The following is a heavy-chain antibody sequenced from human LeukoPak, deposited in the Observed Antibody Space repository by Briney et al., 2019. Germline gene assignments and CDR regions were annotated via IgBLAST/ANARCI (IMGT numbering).Heavy chain of an antibody. D-gene: IGHD4-17*01. Sequence: SETLSLTCTVSGGSLSTYYWSWIRQPPGQGLEWIGYIYYSGSTNYNPSLKSRVTISVDTSKNQISLRLSSVTAADTAVYYCARGRDYGDTDFDYWGQGTLVTVSS. J-gene: IGHJ4*02. CDR2: IYYSGST. V-gene: IGHV4-59*01. CDR1: GGSLSTYY. CDR3: ARGRDYGDTDFDY.